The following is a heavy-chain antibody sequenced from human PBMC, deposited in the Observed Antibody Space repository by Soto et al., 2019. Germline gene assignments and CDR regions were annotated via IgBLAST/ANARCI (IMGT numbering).Heavy chain of an antibody. J-gene: IGHJ4*02. V-gene: IGHV3-11*01. CDR2: ISSSGSTI. CDR3: ARDAGLVVPAAMAGVDY. Sequence: QVQLVESGGGLVKPGGSLRLSCAASGFTFSDYYMSWIRQAPVKGLEWVSYISSSGSTIYYADSVKGRFTSSRDNAKNSLYLQMNSLRAEDTAVYYCARDAGLVVPAAMAGVDYWGQGTLVTVSS. CDR1: GFTFSDYY. D-gene: IGHD2-2*01.